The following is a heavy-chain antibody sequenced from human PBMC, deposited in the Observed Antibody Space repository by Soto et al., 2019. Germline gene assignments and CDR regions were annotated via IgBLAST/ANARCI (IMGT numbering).Heavy chain of an antibody. D-gene: IGHD3-9*01. CDR1: GYTFTSYG. CDR3: ARDLSITIFHDAFDI. V-gene: IGHV1-18*01. Sequence: GASVKVSCKASGYTFTSYGISWVRQAPGQGLEWMGWISAYNGNTNYAQKLQGRVTMTTDTSTSTAYMELRSLRSDYTAVYYCARDLSITIFHDAFDIWGQGTMVTVSS. CDR2: ISAYNGNT. J-gene: IGHJ3*02.